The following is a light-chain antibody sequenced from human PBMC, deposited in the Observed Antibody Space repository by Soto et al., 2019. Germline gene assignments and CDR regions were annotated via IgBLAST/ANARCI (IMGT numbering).Light chain of an antibody. CDR3: QQRSNWPLT. J-gene: IGKJ4*01. Sequence: EIVLTQSPATLSLSPGERATLSCRASQSVSSYLAWYQQKPGQAPRLLIHEASNRATGIPARFSGSGSGTDFTLTISSLEPEDFAVYYCQQRSNWPLTFGGGTKVEIK. CDR1: QSVSSY. CDR2: EAS. V-gene: IGKV3-11*01.